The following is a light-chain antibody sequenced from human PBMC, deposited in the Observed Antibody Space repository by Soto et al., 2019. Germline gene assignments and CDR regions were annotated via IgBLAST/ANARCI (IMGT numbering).Light chain of an antibody. CDR2: GAS. CDR3: QQYNSYSPWT. V-gene: IGKV1-16*01. Sequence: DIQMTQSPSALPASVGDRVTITGRASQSISTYLEWFHQKPGKPTKLLIYGASTLQSGVPSRFSGSGSGTDFTLTISSMQPDDFATYYCQQYNSYSPWTFGQGTKVDI. J-gene: IGKJ1*01. CDR1: QSISTY.